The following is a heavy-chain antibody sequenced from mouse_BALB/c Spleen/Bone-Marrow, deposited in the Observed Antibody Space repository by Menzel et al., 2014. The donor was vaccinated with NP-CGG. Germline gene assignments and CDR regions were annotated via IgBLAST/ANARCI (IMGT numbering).Heavy chain of an antibody. CDR2: IDPANGNT. D-gene: IGHD1-1*01. V-gene: IGHV14-3*02. Sequence: VQLQQSGAELVKPGASVKLSCTASGFNIKDTYMHWVKQRPEQGLEWIGRIDPANGNTKYDPKFQGKATITADTSSNTTYLQLSSLTAEDAAVYYCAAYYDANSYAFAYWGQGTLVTVSA. CDR3: AAYYDANSYAFAY. CDR1: GFNIKDTY. J-gene: IGHJ3*01.